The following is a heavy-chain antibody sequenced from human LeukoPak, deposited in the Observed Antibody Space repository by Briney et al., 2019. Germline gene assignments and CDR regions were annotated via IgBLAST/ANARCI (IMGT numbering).Heavy chain of an antibody. V-gene: IGHV5-51*01. D-gene: IGHD3-9*01. Sequence: GASLQISCKVSGYSFADYWIGWVRQMPGKGLEWMGIIDPGDSDTRYSPSFQGQVTISADNSINTAYLQWGSLKASDTAIYYCARNNYDIMTGYYHGVDVWGQGTTVTVS. CDR3: ARNNYDIMTGYYHGVDV. CDR2: IDPGDSDT. CDR1: GYSFADYW. J-gene: IGHJ6*02.